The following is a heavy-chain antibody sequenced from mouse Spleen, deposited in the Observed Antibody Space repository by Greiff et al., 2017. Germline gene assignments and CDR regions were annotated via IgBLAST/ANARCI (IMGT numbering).Heavy chain of an antibody. D-gene: IGHD2-3*01. J-gene: IGHJ4*01. Sequence: QVQLQQPGAELVKPGASVKLSCKASGYTFTSYWMHWVKQRPGQGLEWIGMIHPNSGSTNYNEKFKSKATLTVDKSSSTAYMQLSSLTSEDSAVYYCARPGWLLSMDYWGQGTSVTVSS. CDR2: IHPNSGST. V-gene: IGHV1-64*01. CDR3: ARPGWLLSMDY. CDR1: GYTFTSYW.